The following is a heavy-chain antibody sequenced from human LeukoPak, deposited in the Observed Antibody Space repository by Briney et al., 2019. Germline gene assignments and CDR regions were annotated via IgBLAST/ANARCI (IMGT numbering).Heavy chain of an antibody. Sequence: PSETLSLTCTVSGGSISSGGYYWSWIRQHPGKGLEWIVYIYYSGSTNYNPSLKSRVTISVDTSKNQFSLKLSSVTAADTAVYYCASVNSLTTTVTTGVWFDPWGQGTLVTVSS. J-gene: IGHJ5*02. V-gene: IGHV4-61*08. CDR1: GGSISSGGYY. D-gene: IGHD4-11*01. CDR2: IYYSGST. CDR3: ASVNSLTTTVTTGVWFDP.